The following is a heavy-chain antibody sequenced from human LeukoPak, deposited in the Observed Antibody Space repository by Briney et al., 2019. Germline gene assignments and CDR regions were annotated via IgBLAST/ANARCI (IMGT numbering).Heavy chain of an antibody. D-gene: IGHD3-10*01. CDR2: IYGDGTT. V-gene: IGHV3-53*04. CDR3: ARGIIYLDY. CDR1: GFTFSSYG. Sequence: PGRSLRLSCAASGFTFSSYGMHWVRQAPGKGLEWVSLIYGDGTTDYADSVKGRFHISRHNSKNTLYLQMNSLRAEDTAVYYCARGIIYLDYWGQGTLVTVSS. J-gene: IGHJ4*02.